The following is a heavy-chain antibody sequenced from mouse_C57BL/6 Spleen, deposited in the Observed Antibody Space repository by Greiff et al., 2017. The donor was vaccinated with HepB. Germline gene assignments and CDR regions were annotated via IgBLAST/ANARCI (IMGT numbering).Heavy chain of an antibody. Sequence: QVHVKQSGAELVKPGASVKLSCKASGYTFTSYWMHWVKQRPGQGLEWIGMIHPNSGSTNYNEKFKSKATLTVDKSSSTAYMQLSSLTSEDSAVYYCASGWLPYFDYWGQGTTLTVSS. D-gene: IGHD2-3*01. V-gene: IGHV1-64*01. CDR2: IHPNSGST. J-gene: IGHJ2*01. CDR3: ASGWLPYFDY. CDR1: GYTFTSYW.